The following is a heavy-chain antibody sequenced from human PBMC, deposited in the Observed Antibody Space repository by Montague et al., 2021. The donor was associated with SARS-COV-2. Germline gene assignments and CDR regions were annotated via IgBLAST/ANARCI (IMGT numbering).Heavy chain of an antibody. J-gene: IGHJ4*02. Sequence: SETLSLTCAVDGGSFSGYYWSWIRQPPGKGLEWIGEINHSGSINYNPSXXSRVTISVDTSKNQFSLKLSSVTAADTAVYYCARGSSILWWWPFDYWGQGTLVTVSS. CDR1: GGSFSGYY. D-gene: IGHD2-21*01. CDR3: ARGSSILWWWPFDY. CDR2: INHSGSI. V-gene: IGHV4-34*01.